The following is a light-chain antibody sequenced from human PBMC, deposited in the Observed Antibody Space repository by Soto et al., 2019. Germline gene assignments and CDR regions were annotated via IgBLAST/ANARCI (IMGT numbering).Light chain of an antibody. CDR3: CSYAGSYTHYV. CDR1: SSDVGDYNY. J-gene: IGLJ1*01. V-gene: IGLV2-11*01. Sequence: QSALTKPRSVSGSPGQSVTISCTGTSSDVGDYNYVSWYQQHPGKAPKLMIYDVSKRPSGVPDRFSGSKSGNTASLTISGLQAEDEADYYCCSYAGSYTHYVFGTGTKLTVL. CDR2: DVS.